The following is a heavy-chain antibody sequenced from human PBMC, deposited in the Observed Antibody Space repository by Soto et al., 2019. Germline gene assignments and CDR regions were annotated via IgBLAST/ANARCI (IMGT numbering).Heavy chain of an antibody. D-gene: IGHD6-19*01. J-gene: IGHJ4*02. CDR2: IKRDGSEK. Sequence: PGGSLRLSCAASGFTFSAYWMSWVRQAPGKGLEWVANIKRDGSEKYYVDSVKGRFTISRDNAKNALYLQMNSLRVEDTAVYYCARDVEGAVTGLLDYWGQGTLVTVSS. CDR3: ARDVEGAVTGLLDY. V-gene: IGHV3-7*05. CDR1: GFTFSAYW.